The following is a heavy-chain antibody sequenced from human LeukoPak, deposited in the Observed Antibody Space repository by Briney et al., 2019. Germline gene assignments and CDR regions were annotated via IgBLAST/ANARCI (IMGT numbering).Heavy chain of an antibody. Sequence: AASVRVSCKASGYTFTTFDINWVRQATGQGLEWMAWTNPNSCDGGYTQRFQGRLTMTRDASISTAYMELSSLTSDDTAVYYCVRGISNTNSFFDYWGQGTRVTVSS. CDR3: VRGISNTNSFFDY. CDR2: TNPNSCDG. J-gene: IGHJ4*02. D-gene: IGHD1-1*01. CDR1: GYTFTTFD. V-gene: IGHV1-8*01.